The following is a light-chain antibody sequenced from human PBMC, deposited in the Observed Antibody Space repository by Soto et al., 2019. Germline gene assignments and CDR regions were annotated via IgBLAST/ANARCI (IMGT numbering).Light chain of an antibody. CDR3: MQSSLWPHT. CDR1: QSLVYSDGNIY. V-gene: IGKV2-30*01. Sequence: DAVLTQSPLSLPVTLGQPASISCSSSQSLVYSDGNIYLNWFHQRPGQSPRRLIYQVSHRDSGVPDRFRGSGSGIDFTLKISRVEAEEVGVYYFMQSSLWPHTFGQGTKLEIK. CDR2: QVS. J-gene: IGKJ2*01.